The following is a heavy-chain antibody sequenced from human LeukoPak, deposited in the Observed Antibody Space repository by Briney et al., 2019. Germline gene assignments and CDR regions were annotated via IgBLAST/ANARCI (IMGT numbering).Heavy chain of an antibody. V-gene: IGHV1-8*01. D-gene: IGHD3-10*01. CDR3: ARGAFGEISVP. CDR2: MNPNSGNT. CDR1: GYTFTTYD. Sequence: GASVKVSCKASGYTFTTYDIKWVRQAPGQGLEWMGWMNPNSGNTGYAQKFQGRVTMTRNISISTAYMELRSLRFEDTAVYYCARGAFGEISVPWGQGTLVTVSS. J-gene: IGHJ5*02.